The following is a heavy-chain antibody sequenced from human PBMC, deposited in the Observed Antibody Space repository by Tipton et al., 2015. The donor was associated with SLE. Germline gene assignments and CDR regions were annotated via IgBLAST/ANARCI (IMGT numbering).Heavy chain of an antibody. CDR1: GFSVSMFW. D-gene: IGHD4-23*01. J-gene: IGHJ4*02. CDR2: INVDGSVR. CDR3: VRDFGGISDY. Sequence: SLRLSCAASGFSVSMFWMHWVRQAPGKGLAWVSRINVDGSVRSYADSVKGRFTISRDTAKNRLYLQMNSLRDEDTALYYCVRDFGGISDYWGQGTLVTVSS. V-gene: IGHV3-74*01.